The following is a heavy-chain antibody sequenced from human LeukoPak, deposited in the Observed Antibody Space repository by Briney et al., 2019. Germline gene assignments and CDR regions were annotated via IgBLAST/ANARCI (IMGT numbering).Heavy chain of an antibody. CDR2: IYYSGST. J-gene: IGHJ4*02. CDR1: GGSISSYY. D-gene: IGHD6-13*01. V-gene: IGHV4-39*01. CDR3: ARPRSAAGIDY. Sequence: PSETLSLTCTVSGGSISSYYWSWIRQPPGKGLEWIGSIYYSGSTYYNPSLKSRVTISVDTSKNQFSLKLSSVTAADTAVYYCARPRSAAGIDYWGQGTLVTVSS.